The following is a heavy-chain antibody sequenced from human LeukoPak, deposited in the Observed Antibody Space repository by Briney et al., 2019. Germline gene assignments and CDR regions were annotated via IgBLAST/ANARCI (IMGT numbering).Heavy chain of an antibody. CDR2: INHSGST. CDR3: ARMYNWNYFEVHYYYYMDV. D-gene: IGHD1-7*01. CDR1: GGSFSSYY. Sequence: PSETLSLTCAVYGGSFSSYYWSWIRQPPGKGLEWIGEINHSGSTNYNPSLKSRVTISVDTSKNQFSLKLSSVTAADTAVYYCARMYNWNYFEVHYYYYMDVWGKGTTVTVSS. V-gene: IGHV4-34*01. J-gene: IGHJ6*03.